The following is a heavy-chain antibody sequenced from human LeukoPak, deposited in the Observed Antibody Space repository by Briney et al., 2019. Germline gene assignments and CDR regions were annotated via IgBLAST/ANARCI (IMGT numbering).Heavy chain of an antibody. CDR3: ARDFLWFGESDEYYGMDA. CDR2: IYYSGST. CDR1: GGSISSGDYY. V-gene: IGHV4-30-4*01. Sequence: SQTLSLTCTVSGGSISSGDYYWSWIRQPPGKGLEWIGYIYYSGSTYYNPSLKSRVTISVDTSKNQFPLKLSSVTAADTAVYYCARDFLWFGESDEYYGMDAWGKGTTVTVSS. J-gene: IGHJ6*04. D-gene: IGHD3-10*01.